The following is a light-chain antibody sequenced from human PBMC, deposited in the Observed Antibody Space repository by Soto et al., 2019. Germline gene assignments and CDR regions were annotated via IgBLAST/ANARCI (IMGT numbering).Light chain of an antibody. CDR1: QSLSSW. V-gene: IGKV1-5*01. CDR2: DAS. J-gene: IGKJ4*01. Sequence: DIQMTQSPSTLSASVGDRVTITCRASQSLSSWLAWYQQKPGKAPKLLIYDASSLESGVPSRFSGSGSGTEFTLTISSLQPDDFATYYCQQYNNFPLTFGGGTKVDIK. CDR3: QQYNNFPLT.